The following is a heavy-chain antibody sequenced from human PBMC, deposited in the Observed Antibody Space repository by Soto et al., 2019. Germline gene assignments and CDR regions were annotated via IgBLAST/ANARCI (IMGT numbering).Heavy chain of an antibody. D-gene: IGHD6-19*01. Sequence: SETLSLTCAVSGGSISSGGYYWSWIRQHPGKGLEWIGYIYYSGSTYYNPSLKSRVTISVDTSKNQFSLKLSSVTAADTAVYYCAGQNSSGPRVDYWGQGTLVTVSS. CDR1: GGSISSGGYY. V-gene: IGHV4-31*11. CDR2: IYYSGST. CDR3: AGQNSSGPRVDY. J-gene: IGHJ4*02.